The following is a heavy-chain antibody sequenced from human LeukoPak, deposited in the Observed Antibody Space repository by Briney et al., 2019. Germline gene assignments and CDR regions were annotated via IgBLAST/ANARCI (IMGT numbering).Heavy chain of an antibody. CDR3: ARDRNDFWSGYYTGRSNWFDP. V-gene: IGHV3-21*01. J-gene: IGHJ5*02. Sequence: PGGSLRLSCAASGFTFSSYSMNWVRQAPGKGLEWVSSISSSSSYIYYADSVKGRFTISRDNAKNSLYLQMNSLRAEDTAVYYCARDRNDFWSGYYTGRSNWFDPWGQGTLVTVSS. D-gene: IGHD3-3*01. CDR1: GFTFSSYS. CDR2: ISSSSSYI.